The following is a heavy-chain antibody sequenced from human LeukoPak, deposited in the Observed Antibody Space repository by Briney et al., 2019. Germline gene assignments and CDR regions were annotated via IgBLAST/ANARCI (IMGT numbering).Heavy chain of an antibody. Sequence: GASVKVSCKASGYTFTSYGISWVRQAPGQGLEWMGWISAYNGNTNYAQKLQGRVTMTTDTSTSTAYMELRSLRSEDTAVYYCARASGSSGWYNWFDPWGQGTLVTVSS. CDR2: ISAYNGNT. CDR1: GYTFTSYG. J-gene: IGHJ5*02. V-gene: IGHV1-18*01. CDR3: ARASGSSGWYNWFDP. D-gene: IGHD6-19*01.